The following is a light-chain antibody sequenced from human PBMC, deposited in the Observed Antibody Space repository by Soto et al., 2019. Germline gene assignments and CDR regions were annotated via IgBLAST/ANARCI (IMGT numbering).Light chain of an antibody. CDR2: DVS. CDR1: SSDVGGYNY. Sequence: QSALTQPASLSGSPGQSITISCTGTSSDVGGYNYVSWYQQHPGKAPKLMIYDVSNRPSGVSNLFSGTKSRNTASLTISGLQAEDEADYYCSAYRASSTSPYVFGTGAKVTVL. V-gene: IGLV2-14*03. J-gene: IGLJ1*01. CDR3: SAYRASSTSPYV.